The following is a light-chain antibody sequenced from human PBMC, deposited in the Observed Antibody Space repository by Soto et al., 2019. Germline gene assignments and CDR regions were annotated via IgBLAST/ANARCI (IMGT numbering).Light chain of an antibody. V-gene: IGKV3-20*01. CDR2: GAS. J-gene: IGKJ4*01. CDR3: QQYGGSLELT. Sequence: DIVLTQAPGTLSLSPGERATLSCRASQRITSSYLAWYQQKVGQAPRLLIYGASSRATGIPDRFSGSGSGTDFTLTISRLEPEDFAIYYCQQYGGSLELTFGGGTKVEIK. CDR1: QRITSSY.